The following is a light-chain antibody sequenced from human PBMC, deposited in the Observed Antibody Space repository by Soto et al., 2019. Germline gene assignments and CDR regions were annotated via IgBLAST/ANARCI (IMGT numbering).Light chain of an antibody. Sequence: DIVMTQSPDSLAVSLGERATINCKSSQNVLYSSNNKNQLAWYQQKPGQPPKLLIYWASTRESGVPDRFSGSGSGPDFILTISSLQAEDVAVYYCQQYYSPPLTFGGGTKVEIK. CDR1: QNVLYSSNNKNQ. CDR3: QQYYSPPLT. CDR2: WAS. V-gene: IGKV4-1*01. J-gene: IGKJ4*01.